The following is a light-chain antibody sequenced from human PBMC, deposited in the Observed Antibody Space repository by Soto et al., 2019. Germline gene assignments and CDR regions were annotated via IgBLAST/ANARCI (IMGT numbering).Light chain of an antibody. CDR1: QSITRN. CDR2: GAS. V-gene: IGKV3-15*01. J-gene: IGKJ1*01. CDR3: QQRRNWPPT. Sequence: EIVMTESPATLCVSGWARATVCCRASQSITRNLAWYQQSPGQAPRLLIYGASTRATGIPARFSGSGSGTEFTLTISSLEPEDFAIYYCQQRRNWPPTFGQGTKVDIK.